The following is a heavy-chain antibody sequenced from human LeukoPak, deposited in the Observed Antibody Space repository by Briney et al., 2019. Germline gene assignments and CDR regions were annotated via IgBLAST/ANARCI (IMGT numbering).Heavy chain of an antibody. Sequence: PGGSLRLSCAASGFTVSSKYMTWVRQAPGKGLEWLSVIYSSGSTYYADSVKGRFTISRDNSKNTLYLQMNSLRAEDTAVYYCARIPIVLITSGGYWGQGTLVTVSS. J-gene: IGHJ4*02. CDR2: IYSSGST. CDR3: ARIPIVLITSGGY. D-gene: IGHD3-22*01. CDR1: GFTVSSKY. V-gene: IGHV3-53*01.